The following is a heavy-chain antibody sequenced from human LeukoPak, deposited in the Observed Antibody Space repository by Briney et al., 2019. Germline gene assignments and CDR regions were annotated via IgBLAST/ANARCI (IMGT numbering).Heavy chain of an antibody. CDR3: ARAGYDYVWGSPPLDY. J-gene: IGHJ4*02. CDR1: GFTFSSYE. V-gene: IGHV3-48*03. Sequence: GGSLRLSCAASGFTFSSYEMNWVRQAPGKGLEWVSYISSSGSTIYYADSVKGRFTISRDNAKNSLYLQMNSLRAEDTAVYYCARAGYDYVWGSPPLDYRGQGTLVTVSS. D-gene: IGHD3-16*01. CDR2: ISSSGSTI.